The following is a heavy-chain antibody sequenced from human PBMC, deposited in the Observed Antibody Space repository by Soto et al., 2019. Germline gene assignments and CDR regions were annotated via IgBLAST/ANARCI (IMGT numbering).Heavy chain of an antibody. D-gene: IGHD2-2*01. CDR3: AKHEGYCSTTTCSNFDY. Sequence: PGESLKISCKGSGFTFTSYWIAWVRQMPGKGLEWMGIIYPGDSDTSYSPSFQGQVTITADKSINTAYLQWNSLKTSDTAMYYCAKHEGYCSTTTCSNFDYWGQGTLVTVSS. CDR1: GFTFTSYW. CDR2: IYPGDSDT. J-gene: IGHJ4*02. V-gene: IGHV5-51*01.